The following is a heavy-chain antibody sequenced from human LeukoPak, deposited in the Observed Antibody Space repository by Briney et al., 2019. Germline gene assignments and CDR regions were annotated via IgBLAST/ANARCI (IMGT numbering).Heavy chain of an antibody. Sequence: SETLSLTCTVSGVSVSSYYWSWIRQPPGKGLEWIGFIYNSGSTNCNPSLQSRVAISLDTSKNQFSLKLSSVTAADTAIYYCASGGLVSRYLDHWGQGTLVTVSP. V-gene: IGHV4-59*02. CDR2: IYNSGST. CDR3: ASGGLVSRYLDH. D-gene: IGHD5/OR15-5a*01. J-gene: IGHJ4*02. CDR1: GVSVSSYY.